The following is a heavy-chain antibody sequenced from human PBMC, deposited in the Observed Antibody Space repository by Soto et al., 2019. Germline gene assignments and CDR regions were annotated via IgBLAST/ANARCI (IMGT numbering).Heavy chain of an antibody. D-gene: IGHD1-26*01. CDR1: GYTFRNYH. CDR2: ISVYNGNT. V-gene: IGHV1-18*01. CDR3: ATSQQVGDPSYYGMDV. J-gene: IGHJ6*02. Sequence: ASVKVSCKTSGYTFRNYHINWVRQAPGQGLEWMGWISVYNGNTKYAQKLQDRVTMTTDTSTSTAYMELRSLRFDDTAVYYCATSQQVGDPSYYGMDVWGQGTTVTVSS.